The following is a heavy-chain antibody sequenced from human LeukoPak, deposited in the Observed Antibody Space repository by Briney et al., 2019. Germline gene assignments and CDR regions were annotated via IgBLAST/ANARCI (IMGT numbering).Heavy chain of an antibody. CDR3: VRGLEVDY. D-gene: IGHD1-1*01. CDR2: INNSGSPI. J-gene: IGHJ4*02. V-gene: IGHV3-48*03. CDR1: GFTFSSYE. Sequence: GGSLRLSCAASGFTFSSYEMNWVRQAPGKGLEWVSYINNSGSPIYYADSVKGRFTVSRDNAKNSLYLQMNSLRAEDTAVYYCVRGLEVDYWGQGVLVTVSS.